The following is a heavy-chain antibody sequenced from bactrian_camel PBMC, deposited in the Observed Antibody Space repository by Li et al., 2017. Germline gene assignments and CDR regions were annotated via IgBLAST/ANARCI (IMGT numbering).Heavy chain of an antibody. CDR2: SSVDGTT. V-gene: IGHV3S55*01. J-gene: IGHJ4*01. CDR1: GFTLGDTD. D-gene: IGHD5*01. CDR3: AAGTFCTGWILSPPIGRPLY. Sequence: VQLVESGGGSVQAGGSLRLSCLGSGFTLGDTDMGWYRQAPGKECEMVSISSVDGTTQYADFVKGRFTISRDNGRNTLYLQMNALKPEDTAMYYCAAGTFCTGWILSPPIGRPLYWGQGTQVTVS.